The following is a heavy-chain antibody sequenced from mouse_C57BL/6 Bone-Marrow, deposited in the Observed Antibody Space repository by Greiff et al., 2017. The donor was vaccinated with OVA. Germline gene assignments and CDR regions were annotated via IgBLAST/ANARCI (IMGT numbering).Heavy chain of an antibody. CDR3: ARCGGCDGYLYFDV. CDR2: INPSSGYT. D-gene: IGHD2-3*01. CDR1: GYTFTSYT. V-gene: IGHV1-4*01. J-gene: IGHJ1*03. Sequence: QVQLQQSGAELARPGASVKMSCKASGYTFTSYTMHWVKQRPGQGLEWIGYINPSSGYTKYNQKFKDKATLTSDKSSTTAYMQLSSLTSEVSAVYYCARCGGCDGYLYFDVWGTGTTVTVSS.